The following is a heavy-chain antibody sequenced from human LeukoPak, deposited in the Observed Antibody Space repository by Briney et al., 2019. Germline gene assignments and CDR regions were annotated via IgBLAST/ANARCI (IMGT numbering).Heavy chain of an antibody. CDR1: GDSISSSY. J-gene: IGHJ6*03. Sequence: PSETLSLTCTVSGDSISSSYWSWIRQPAGKGLEWIGHIYSGGSTNFHPSLKSRVTISVDTSKTQLFLKLTSVTAADTAVYYCGRGKYCGDTRCHGYYYMDVWGKGTTVTVSS. V-gene: IGHV4-4*07. CDR2: IYSGGST. CDR3: GRGKYCGDTRCHGYYYMDV. D-gene: IGHD2-2*01.